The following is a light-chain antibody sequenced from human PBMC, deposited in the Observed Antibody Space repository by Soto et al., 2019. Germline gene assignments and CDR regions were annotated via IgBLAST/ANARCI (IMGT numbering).Light chain of an antibody. V-gene: IGKV1-33*01. J-gene: IGKJ4*01. CDR3: QHYDDLPLT. CDR1: QDIARF. Sequence: DIQMTQSPSSLSASVGDRVILTCQASQDIARFLNWYQQKPGKAPKLLIYDASNLETGVPSRFSGSGSGTHFTLTISSLQPEDFATYFCQHYDDLPLTFGGGTKLEIK. CDR2: DAS.